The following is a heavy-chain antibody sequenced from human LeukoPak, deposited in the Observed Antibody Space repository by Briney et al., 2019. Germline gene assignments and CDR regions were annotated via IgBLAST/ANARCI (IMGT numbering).Heavy chain of an antibody. D-gene: IGHD2-21*02. V-gene: IGHV3-23*01. CDR1: EFSVGSNY. J-gene: IGHJ4*02. CDR3: AKERSRGGDCLDY. Sequence: GGSLRLSCAASEFSVGSNYMTWVRQAPGKGLEWVSAISVSGGSTYYADSVKGRFTISRDNSKNTLYLQMNSLRAEETAVYYCAKERSRGGDCLDYWGQGTLVTVSS. CDR2: ISVSGGST.